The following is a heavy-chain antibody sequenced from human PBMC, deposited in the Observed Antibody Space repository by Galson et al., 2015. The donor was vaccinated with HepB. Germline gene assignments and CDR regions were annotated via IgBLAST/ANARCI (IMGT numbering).Heavy chain of an antibody. CDR2: ISDSGFNT. V-gene: IGHV3-23*01. D-gene: IGHD1-26*01. CDR3: TKYDPSGSYCDY. Sequence: SLRLSCAASGFTFSNYAMTWVRQAPGKGLEWVSTISDSGFNTYYTDSVKGRFTISRDNSKNTLFLQMNSLRADDTAVYYCTKYDPSGSYCDYWGQGALVTVSS. J-gene: IGHJ4*02. CDR1: GFTFSNYA.